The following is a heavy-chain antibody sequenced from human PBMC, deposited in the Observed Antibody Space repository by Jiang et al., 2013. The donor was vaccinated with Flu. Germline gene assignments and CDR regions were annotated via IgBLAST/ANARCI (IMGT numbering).Heavy chain of an antibody. CDR3: ARGRPKTGPXYYYGLDV. CDR2: IFSDGKT. J-gene: IGHJ6*02. V-gene: IGHV3-53*01. CDR1: GFMISDNY. Sequence: VQLLESGGGLIQPGGSLRLSCAASGFMISDNYMSWIRQAPGKGPEWVSAIFSDGKTFYADSVKGRFTISRDGSNNTLYLQMSSLRVEDTALYYCARGRPKTGPXYYYGLDVWGLGTTVKVSS. D-gene: IGHD3-9*01.